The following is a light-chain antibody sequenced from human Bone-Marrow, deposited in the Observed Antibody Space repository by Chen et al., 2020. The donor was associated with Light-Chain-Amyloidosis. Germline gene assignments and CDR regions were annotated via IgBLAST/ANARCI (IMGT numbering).Light chain of an antibody. Sequence: DIVMTQSPDSLTVSLGERATINCKSSQSILYSSNNRNYLAWYQQKPGQPPRLLIYWASTRESGVPARFSGSGSGTDFTLTISSLQAEDVAVYYCQHYYNIPYTFGQGTKLEIK. CDR2: WAS. V-gene: IGKV4-1*01. CDR3: QHYYNIPYT. J-gene: IGKJ2*01. CDR1: QSILYSSNNRNY.